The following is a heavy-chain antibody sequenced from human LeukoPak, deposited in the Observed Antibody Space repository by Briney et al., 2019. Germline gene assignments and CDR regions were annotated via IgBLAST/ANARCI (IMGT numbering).Heavy chain of an antibody. J-gene: IGHJ4*02. Sequence: SETLSLTCTVSGGSISSRSYYWGWIRQPPGKGLEWIGSIYYSGSTYYNPSLKSRVTISVDTSKNQFSLKLSSVTAADTAVYYCARGRYDYIWGSSVYFDYWGQGTLVTVSS. V-gene: IGHV4-39*07. CDR2: IYYSGST. CDR3: ARGRYDYIWGSSVYFDY. CDR1: GGSISSRSYY. D-gene: IGHD3-16*01.